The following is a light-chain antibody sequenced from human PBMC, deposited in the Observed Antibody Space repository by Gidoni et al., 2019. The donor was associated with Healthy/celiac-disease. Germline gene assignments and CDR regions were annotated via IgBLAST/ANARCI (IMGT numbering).Light chain of an antibody. J-gene: IGLJ2*01. CDR3: AAWDDSLNAVV. CDR1: SSNIGSNT. V-gene: IGLV1-44*01. CDR2: SNN. Sequence: QSVLTQPPSASGTPGQRVTISCSGSSSNIGSNTVNWYQQLPGTAPKLLIYSNNQRPSGVPDRFSGSKSGTSASLAISWLQSEDEADYYCAAWDDSLNAVVFGGGTKLTV.